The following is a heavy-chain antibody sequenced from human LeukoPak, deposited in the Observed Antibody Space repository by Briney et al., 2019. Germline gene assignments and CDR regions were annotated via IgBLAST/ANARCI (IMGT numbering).Heavy chain of an antibody. V-gene: IGHV4-59*01. D-gene: IGHD2-15*01. CDR3: ARGRGGGGSSNNWFDP. CDR2: IYYSGST. J-gene: IGHJ5*02. Sequence: SETLSLTCTVSGGSITSNYWSWIRQPPGKGLEWIGYIYYSGSTNYNPSLKSRVSISVDTSKNQFSLKLSSVTAADTAVYYCARGRGGGGSSNNWFDPWGQGTLVTVSS. CDR1: GGSITSNY.